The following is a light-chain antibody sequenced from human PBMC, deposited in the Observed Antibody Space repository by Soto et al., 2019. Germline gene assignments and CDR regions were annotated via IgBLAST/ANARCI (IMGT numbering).Light chain of an antibody. V-gene: IGLV3-1*01. Sequence: SYELTQPPSVSVSPGQTASISCSGDKLGDNYASWYQQKSGQLPALVIYGDFKRPPGIPERFSGSNSGNTATLTISGTQTIDEADYYCQVWDSTTANVIFGGGTQLTVL. J-gene: IGLJ2*01. CDR2: GDF. CDR1: KLGDNY. CDR3: QVWDSTTANVI.